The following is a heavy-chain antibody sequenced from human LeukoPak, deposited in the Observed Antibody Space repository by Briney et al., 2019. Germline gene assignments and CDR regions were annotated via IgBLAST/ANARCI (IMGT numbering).Heavy chain of an antibody. Sequence: GASVKVSCKASGYTFTSYDINWVRQATGQGLEWMGWMNPNSGNTGYAQKFQGRVTITRNTSISTAYMELSSLRSEDTAVYYCAIQAAAGLLAEYFQHWGQGTLVTVSS. CDR2: MNPNSGNT. D-gene: IGHD6-13*01. CDR3: AIQAAAGLLAEYFQH. CDR1: GYTFTSYD. V-gene: IGHV1-8*03. J-gene: IGHJ1*01.